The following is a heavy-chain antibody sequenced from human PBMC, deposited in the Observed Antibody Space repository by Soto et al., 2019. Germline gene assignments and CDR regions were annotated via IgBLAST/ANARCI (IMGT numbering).Heavy chain of an antibody. CDR2: INAGNGNT. CDR1: GYTFTSYA. V-gene: IGHV1-3*01. D-gene: IGHD6-19*01. Sequence: QVQLVQSGAEVKKPGASVKVSCKASGYTFTSYAMHWVRQAPGQRLEWIRWINAGNGNTKYSQKFQGRVTINRDTSASTAYMELSSLRSEDTAVYYGARMGGSVAHWDYYYGMDVWGQGTTVTVCS. J-gene: IGHJ6*02. CDR3: ARMGGSVAHWDYYYGMDV.